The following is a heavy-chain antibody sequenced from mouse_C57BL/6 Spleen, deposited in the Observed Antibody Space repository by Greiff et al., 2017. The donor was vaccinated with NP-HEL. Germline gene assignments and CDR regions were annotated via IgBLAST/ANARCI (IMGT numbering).Heavy chain of an antibody. CDR2: IYPSDSET. Sequence: VQLQQPGAELVRPGSSVKLSCKASGYTFTSYWLDWVKQRPGQGLEWIGNIYPSDSETHYNQKFKDKATLTVEKSSSTAYMQLSSLTSEDSAVYYCARDGSSSYYAMDYWGQGTSVTVSS. D-gene: IGHD1-1*01. J-gene: IGHJ4*01. CDR1: GYTFTSYW. CDR3: ARDGSSSYYAMDY. V-gene: IGHV1-61*01.